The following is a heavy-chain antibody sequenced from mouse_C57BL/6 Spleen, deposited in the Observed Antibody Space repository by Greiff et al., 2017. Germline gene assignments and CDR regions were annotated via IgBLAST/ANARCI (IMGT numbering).Heavy chain of an antibody. Sequence: QVQLQQPGAELVRPGSSVKLSCKASGYTFTSYWMHWVKQRPIQGLEWIGNIDPSDSETHYNQKFKDKATLTVDKSSSTAYMQLSSLTSEDSAVYYCASYSNYLAWFAYWGQGTLVTVSA. CDR1: GYTFTSYW. D-gene: IGHD2-5*01. V-gene: IGHV1-52*01. CDR2: IDPSDSET. J-gene: IGHJ3*01. CDR3: ASYSNYLAWFAY.